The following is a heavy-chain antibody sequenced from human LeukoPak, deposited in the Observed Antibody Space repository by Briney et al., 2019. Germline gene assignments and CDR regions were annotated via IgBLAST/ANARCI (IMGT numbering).Heavy chain of an antibody. CDR1: GYTFNDYY. CDR2: INPNSGGT. D-gene: IGHD5-12*01. Sequence: ASVKVSCKASGYTFNDYYMHWMRQAPGQGLEWMGWINPNSGGTNYAQKFRGRVTMTRDTSISTVYMELSRLTSDDTAVYYCARRSSGYSGYDYAYWGQGTLVTVSS. J-gene: IGHJ4*02. V-gene: IGHV1-2*02. CDR3: ARRSSGYSGYDYAY.